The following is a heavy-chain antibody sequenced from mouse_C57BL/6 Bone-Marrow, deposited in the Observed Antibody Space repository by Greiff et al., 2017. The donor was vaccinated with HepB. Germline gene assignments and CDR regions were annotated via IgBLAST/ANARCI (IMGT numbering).Heavy chain of an antibody. D-gene: IGHD1-1*01. CDR1: GYTFTDYN. CDR3: ARITTVVRYAMDY. J-gene: IGHJ4*01. V-gene: IGHV1-22*01. CDR2: INPNNGGT. Sequence: VHVKQSGPELVKPGASVKMSCKASGYTFTDYNMHWVKQSHGKSLEWIGYINPNNGGTSYNQKFKGKATLTVNKSSSTAYMELRSLTSEDSAVYYCARITTVVRYAMDYWGQGTSVTVSS.